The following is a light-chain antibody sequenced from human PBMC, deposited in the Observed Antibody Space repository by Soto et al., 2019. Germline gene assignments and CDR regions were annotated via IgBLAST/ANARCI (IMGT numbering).Light chain of an antibody. Sequence: QSVLNQPASASGSPGQSIAISCPGASSDVGGYNYVSWYQQHPGKAPKLMVYDVSNRPSGVSNRFSGSKSGNTASLTISGLQAEDEADYYCSSYTSSSTYVFGTGTKVTVL. CDR1: SSDVGGYNY. CDR2: DVS. V-gene: IGLV2-14*01. CDR3: SSYTSSSTYV. J-gene: IGLJ1*01.